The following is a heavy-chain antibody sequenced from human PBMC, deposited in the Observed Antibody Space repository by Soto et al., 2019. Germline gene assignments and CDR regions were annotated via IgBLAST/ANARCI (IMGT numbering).Heavy chain of an antibody. Sequence: QVQLVQSGAEVKKPGSSVKVSCKASGGTLTRHAISWVQQAPGLGLEWMGVIIPMFGRTYYAQRFEGRVTVTADESTSTVYMELSSLTSEDTAMYYCGRDSYDSSGSVIYGMDVWGQGTTVTVS. CDR3: GRDSYDSSGSVIYGMDV. J-gene: IGHJ6*02. D-gene: IGHD3-22*01. V-gene: IGHV1-69*01. CDR2: IIPMFGRT. CDR1: GGTLTRHA.